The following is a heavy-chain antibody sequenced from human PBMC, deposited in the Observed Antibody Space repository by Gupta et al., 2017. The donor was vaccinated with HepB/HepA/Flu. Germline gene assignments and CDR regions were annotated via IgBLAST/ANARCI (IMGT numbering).Heavy chain of an antibody. Sequence: QVQPVAPGGCVVQPGRCLRLSCAPSGLLVSYYAMRWVRQAPGKGLGWVAVKSHDGDYKNYKGAVKGRFTISRDNSKNTLDLQMNTVRVEVTAMYYSAKGGYSSEAGLRRSWADPYIDYCGRGTLVTVSS. J-gene: IGHJ4*02. D-gene: IGHD6-19*01. CDR3: AKGGYSSEAGLRRSWADPYIDY. CDR2: KSHDGDYK. V-gene: IGHV3-30*18. CDR1: GLLVSYYA.